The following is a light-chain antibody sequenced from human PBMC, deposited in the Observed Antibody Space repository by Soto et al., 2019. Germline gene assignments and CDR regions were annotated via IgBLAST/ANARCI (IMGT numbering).Light chain of an antibody. CDR2: DAS. J-gene: IGKJ5*01. CDR3: QQYGSSPIT. Sequence: DIQMTQSPSSLSASVGDRVTITCQASQDISNYLNWYQQKPGKAPKLLIYDASNLETGVPSRFSGSGSGTDFTFTISSLQPEDIAVYYCQQYGSSPITFGQGTRLEL. CDR1: QDISNY. V-gene: IGKV1-33*01.